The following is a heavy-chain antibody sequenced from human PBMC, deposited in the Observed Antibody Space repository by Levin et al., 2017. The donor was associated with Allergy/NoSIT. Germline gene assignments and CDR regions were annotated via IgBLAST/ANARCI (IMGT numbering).Heavy chain of an antibody. J-gene: IGHJ4*02. V-gene: IGHV3-23*01. CDR3: AKGSRHDILTGYYIGVDY. CDR1: GFTFSSYA. D-gene: IGHD3-9*01. CDR2: IGGSGGNT. Sequence: GGSLRLSCAASGFTFSSYAMSWVRQAPGKGLQWVSAIGGSGGNTYYADSVKGRFTISRDNSKNTLYLQMNSLRAEDTAVYYCAKGSRHDILTGYYIGVDYWGQGTLVTVSS.